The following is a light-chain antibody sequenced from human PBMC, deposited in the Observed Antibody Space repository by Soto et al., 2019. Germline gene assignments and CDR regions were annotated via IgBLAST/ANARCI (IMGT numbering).Light chain of an antibody. Sequence: DIVMTQSPLSLPVTPGEPASISCRSSQSLLHTNGYNYLDWYLQKPGQSPQLLIYLGSNRVSGVPDRFRGSGSGTDFTLTISRVEPEDVGVYYCQQRSNWPWTLGQGTKVDIK. CDR1: QSLLHTNGYNY. CDR3: QQRSNWPWT. CDR2: LGS. J-gene: IGKJ1*01. V-gene: IGKV2-28*01.